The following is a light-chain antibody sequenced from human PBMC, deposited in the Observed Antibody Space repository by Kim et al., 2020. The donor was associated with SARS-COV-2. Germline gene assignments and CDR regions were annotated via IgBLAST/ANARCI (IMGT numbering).Light chain of an antibody. CDR2: ASS. Sequence: DIQMTQSPSSLAASVGDRVTIACRASQSINTYLNWYQQKPGKAHKLLIYASSTLQSGVPSRFSGSGSGTDFTLTISSLQPEDFSTYYCQQIHTAPLLTFGGGTKLEI. CDR1: QSINTY. J-gene: IGKJ4*01. V-gene: IGKV1-39*01. CDR3: QQIHTAPLLT.